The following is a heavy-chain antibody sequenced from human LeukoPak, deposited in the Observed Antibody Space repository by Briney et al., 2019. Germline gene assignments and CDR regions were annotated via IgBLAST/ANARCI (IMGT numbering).Heavy chain of an antibody. CDR1: GFTFSSYA. J-gene: IGHJ4*02. D-gene: IGHD5-18*01. V-gene: IGHV3-23*01. CDR2: ISGSGGST. CDR3: AKHLDGYGYGAYFDY. Sequence: GGSLGLSCAASGFTFSSYAMSWVRQAPGKGLEWVSAISGSGGSTYYADSVKGRFTISRDNSKNTLYLQMNSLRAEDTAVYYCAKHLDGYGYGAYFDYWGQGTLVTVSS.